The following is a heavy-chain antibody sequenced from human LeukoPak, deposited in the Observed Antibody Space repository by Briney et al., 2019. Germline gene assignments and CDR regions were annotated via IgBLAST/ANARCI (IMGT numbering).Heavy chain of an antibody. J-gene: IGHJ4*02. CDR2: ISYSGSTT. Sequence: HSQTLSLTCTVSGGSISSSSVYWGWIRQPPGKGLEWIATISYSGSTTSYNPSLKSRVTISVDTSKNQFSLKLNSVTAADTAVYYCVRRTSGSYSDYWGQGTLVTVSS. V-gene: IGHV4-39*01. D-gene: IGHD1-26*01. CDR3: VRRTSGSYSDY. CDR1: GGSISSSSVY.